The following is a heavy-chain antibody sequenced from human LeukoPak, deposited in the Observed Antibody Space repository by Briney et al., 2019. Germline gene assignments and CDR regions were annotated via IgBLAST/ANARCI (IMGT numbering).Heavy chain of an antibody. CDR3: ARRATVTRSPFDY. CDR1: GGSISSYY. J-gene: IGHJ4*02. D-gene: IGHD4-17*01. Sequence: PSETLSLTCTVSGGSISSYYWSWIRQPPGEGLEWIGYIYYSGSTNYNPSLKSRVTISVDTSKNQFSLKLSSVTAADTAVYYCARRATVTRSPFDYWGQGTLVTVSS. CDR2: IYYSGST. V-gene: IGHV4-59*01.